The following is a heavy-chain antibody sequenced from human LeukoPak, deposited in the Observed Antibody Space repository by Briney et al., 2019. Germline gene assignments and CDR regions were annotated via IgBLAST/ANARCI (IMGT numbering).Heavy chain of an antibody. CDR2: INPNSGGT. V-gene: IGHV1-2*02. D-gene: IGHD6-13*01. CDR1: GYTFTGYY. Sequence: ASVKVSCKASGYTFTGYYMHWVRQAPGQGLEWMGWINPNSGGTNYAQKFQGRVTMTRDTSISTAYMELSRLRSDDTAVYYCAWGGFSSSSPSDWFDPWGQGTLVTVSS. CDR3: AWGGFSSSSPSDWFDP. J-gene: IGHJ5*02.